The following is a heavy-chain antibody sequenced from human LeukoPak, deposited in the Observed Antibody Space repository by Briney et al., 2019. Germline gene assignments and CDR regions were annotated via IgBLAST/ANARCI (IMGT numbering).Heavy chain of an antibody. CDR2: IWYDGSNK. D-gene: IGHD2-15*01. J-gene: IGHJ4*02. CDR3: AKGLDWYCSGGSCYNIDY. CDR1: GFTFSSYG. Sequence: GRSLRLSCAASGFTFSSYGMHWVRQAPGKGPEWVAVIWYDGSNKYYADSVKGRFTISRDNSKNTLYLQMNSLRAEDTAVYYCAKGLDWYCSGGSCYNIDYWGQGTLVTVSS. V-gene: IGHV3-33*06.